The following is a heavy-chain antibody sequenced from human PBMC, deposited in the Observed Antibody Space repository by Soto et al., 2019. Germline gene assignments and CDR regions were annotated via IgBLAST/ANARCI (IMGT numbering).Heavy chain of an antibody. V-gene: IGHV1-69*01. J-gene: IGHJ3*02. CDR1: GGTFSSYA. Sequence: QVQLVQSGAEVKKPGSSVKVSCKASGGTFSSYAISWVRQAPGQGLEWMGGIIPIFGTANYAQKFQGRVTITADESTSTAYMELSSLRSEDTAVYYCARDLQLLSDYGSAPGDAFDIWGQGTMVTVSS. D-gene: IGHD3-10*01. CDR3: ARDLQLLSDYGSAPGDAFDI. CDR2: IIPIFGTA.